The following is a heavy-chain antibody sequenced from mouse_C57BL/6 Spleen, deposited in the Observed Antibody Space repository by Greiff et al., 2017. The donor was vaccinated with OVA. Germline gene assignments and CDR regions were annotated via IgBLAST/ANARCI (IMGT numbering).Heavy chain of an antibody. CDR3: AGRNHHGYGDYFDY. J-gene: IGHJ2*01. V-gene: IGHV1-62-2*01. CDR2: FYPGSGST. D-gene: IGHD1-1*02. Sequence: QVQLEQSGAELVKPGASVKLSCKASGYTFTGYGIHWVKQRPGQGLEWIGWFYPGSGSTKYNEKFKDKATLTADKSSSTAYMELSRLTSEDSAVYCCAGRNHHGYGDYFDYWGQGTTLTVSS. CDR1: GYTFTGYG.